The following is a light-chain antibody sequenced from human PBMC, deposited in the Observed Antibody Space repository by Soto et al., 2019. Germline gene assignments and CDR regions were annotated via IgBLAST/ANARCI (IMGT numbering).Light chain of an antibody. J-gene: IGKJ5*01. CDR3: QQRSYLIT. V-gene: IGKV3-11*01. Sequence: ETVLTQSPATLSLSPGERPTHSCRARQGVSSYVAWYQQKPGQALRLLIYDASSRATGIPARCSGRGCGTDFTLTISSLEPEDFADYYCQQRSYLITFGQGTRLEIK. CDR1: QGVSSY. CDR2: DAS.